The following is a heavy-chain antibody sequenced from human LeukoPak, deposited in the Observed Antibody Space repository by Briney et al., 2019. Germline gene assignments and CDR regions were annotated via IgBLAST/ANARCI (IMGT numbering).Heavy chain of an antibody. CDR3: ASGRAVTGIFDY. J-gene: IGHJ4*02. CDR2: IYSGGST. D-gene: IGHD6-19*01. Sequence: PGGSLRLSCAASGFTVSTNYMSWVRQAPGKGLEWVSVIYSGGSTYYADSVKGRFTISRDNSRNTLYLQMNSLRAEDTAVYFCASGRAVTGIFDYWGQGTLVTVSS. CDR1: GFTVSTNY. V-gene: IGHV3-53*01.